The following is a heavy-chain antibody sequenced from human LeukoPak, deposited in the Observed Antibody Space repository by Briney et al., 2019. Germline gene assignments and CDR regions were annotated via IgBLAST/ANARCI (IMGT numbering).Heavy chain of an antibody. D-gene: IGHD3-22*01. CDR3: ARVQYYYDSSGYYVGAFDI. J-gene: IGHJ3*02. Sequence: ASVKVSCKASGYTFSSYGISWVRQAPGQGPEWMGWTSVYNVNRNYAQKVQGRVTMTTDTSTNTAYMELRSLRSDDTAVYYCARVQYYYDSSGYYVGAFDIWGQGTMVTVSS. CDR1: GYTFSSYG. CDR2: TSVYNVNR. V-gene: IGHV1-18*01.